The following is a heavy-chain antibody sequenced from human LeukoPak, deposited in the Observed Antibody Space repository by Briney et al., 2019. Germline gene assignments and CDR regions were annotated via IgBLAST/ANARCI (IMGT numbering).Heavy chain of an antibody. D-gene: IGHD3-22*01. V-gene: IGHV3-48*03. CDR3: ARENDSSGYNDY. Sequence: LPGGSLRLSCAASGFTFSSYEMNWVRQAPGKGLEWVSYISSSGSTIYYADSVKGRFTISRDNAKNSLYLQMNSLRAEDTAVYYCARENDSSGYNDYWGQGTLVTVSS. CDR2: ISSSGSTI. CDR1: GFTFSSYE. J-gene: IGHJ4*02.